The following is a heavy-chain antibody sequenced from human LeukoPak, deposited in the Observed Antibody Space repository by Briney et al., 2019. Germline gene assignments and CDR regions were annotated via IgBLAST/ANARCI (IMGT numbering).Heavy chain of an antibody. D-gene: IGHD3-22*01. J-gene: IGHJ4*02. CDR1: GGTFSSYA. CDR3: ATNPGYYDSSGDFDY. CDR2: IIPILGIA. V-gene: IGHV1-69*04. Sequence: SVKVSCKASGGTFSSYAISWVRQAPGQGLEWMGRIIPILGIANYAQKFQGRVTITADKSTSTAYMELSSLRSEDTAVYYCATNPGYYDSSGDFDYWGQGTLVTVSS.